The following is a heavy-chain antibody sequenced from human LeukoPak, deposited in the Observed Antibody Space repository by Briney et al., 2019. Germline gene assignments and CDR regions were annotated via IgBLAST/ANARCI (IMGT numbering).Heavy chain of an antibody. V-gene: IGHV1-18*01. D-gene: IGHD1-14*01. CDR2: ISAYNGNT. Sequence: ASVKVSCKASGYTFTSYGISWVRQAPGQGLEWVGWISAYNGNTNYAQKLQGRVTMTTDTSTSTAYMELRSLRSDDTAVYYCARDFLPDLTFDYWGQGTLVTVSS. J-gene: IGHJ4*02. CDR1: GYTFTSYG. CDR3: ARDFLPDLTFDY.